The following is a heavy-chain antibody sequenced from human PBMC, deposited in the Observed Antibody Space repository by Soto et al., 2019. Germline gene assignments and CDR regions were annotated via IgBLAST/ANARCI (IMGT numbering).Heavy chain of an antibody. Sequence: QVQLVQSGAEVKKPGSSVKVSCKASGGTFSSYAISWVQQAPGQGLEWMGGIIPIFGTANYAQKFQGRVTITSDESTSTAYMELSSLRYENTAVYYCATAAGTLNYYYYGMDVWGQGTTDTVSS. J-gene: IGHJ6*02. V-gene: IGHV1-69*05. CDR2: IIPIFGTA. CDR3: ATAAGTLNYYYYGMDV. CDR1: GGTFSSYA. D-gene: IGHD6-13*01.